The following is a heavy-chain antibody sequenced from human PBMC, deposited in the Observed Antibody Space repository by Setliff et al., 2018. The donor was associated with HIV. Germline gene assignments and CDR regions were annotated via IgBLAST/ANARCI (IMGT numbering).Heavy chain of an antibody. J-gene: IGHJ4*02. D-gene: IGHD5-18*01. Sequence: PGGSLRLSCVPSGFTFGGFAMSWVRQVPGKGLEWVSYISRGGNTIYYADSVKGRFTVSRDNAKNSLFLQMNSLRAEDTAVYYCARRRTAVGFDYWGQGTLVTVSS. CDR1: GFTFGGFA. CDR3: ARRRTAVGFDY. V-gene: IGHV3-11*04. CDR2: ISRGGNTI.